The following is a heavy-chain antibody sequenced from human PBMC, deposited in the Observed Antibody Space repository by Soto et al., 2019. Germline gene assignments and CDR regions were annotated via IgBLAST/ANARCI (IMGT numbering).Heavy chain of an antibody. CDR1: GFMFTSSA. V-gene: IGHV1-58*01. Sequence: QMQVVQSGPEVKKPGTSVKVSCKTSGFMFTSSAVQWVRQARGQRLEWIGWLVVGSGNTHYAQHFQERVTLTRDMSTGTAYMELSSLRSEDTAVYYCAAVPVLRFLKWLPAYFHYWGQGTLVTVSS. CDR2: LVVGSGNT. CDR3: AAVPVLRFLKWLPAYFHY. J-gene: IGHJ4*02. D-gene: IGHD3-3*01.